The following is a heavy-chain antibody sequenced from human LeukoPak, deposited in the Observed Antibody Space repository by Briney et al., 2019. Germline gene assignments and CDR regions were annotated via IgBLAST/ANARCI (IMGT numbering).Heavy chain of an antibody. D-gene: IGHD6-13*01. V-gene: IGHV4-59*01. Sequence: PSETLSLTCTVSGGSISSYYWIWIRQPPGKGLEWIGYIYYSGSTNYNPSLKSRVTISVDTSKNQFSLKLSSVTAADTAVYYCARQQLSQLYYFEYWGQGTLVTVSS. J-gene: IGHJ4*02. CDR1: GGSISSYY. CDR2: IYYSGST. CDR3: ARQQLSQLYYFEY.